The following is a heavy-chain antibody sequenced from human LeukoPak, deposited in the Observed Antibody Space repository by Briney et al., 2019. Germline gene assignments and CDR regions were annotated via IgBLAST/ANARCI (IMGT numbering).Heavy chain of an antibody. D-gene: IGHD6-13*01. CDR1: GFSFTTDW. V-gene: IGHV3-7*01. J-gene: IGHJ5*02. CDR2: IKQDESEK. Sequence: GGSLRLSCAASGFSFTTDWMGWVRQAPGKGLEWVANIKQDESEKYYVDSVKGRFTISRDNAKNSLYLPMNSLRVEDTAVYYCVRSQYSSSSWGQGTLVTVSS. CDR3: VRSQYSSSS.